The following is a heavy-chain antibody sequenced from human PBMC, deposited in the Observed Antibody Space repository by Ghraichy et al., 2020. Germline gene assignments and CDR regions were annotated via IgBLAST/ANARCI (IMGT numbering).Heavy chain of an antibody. Sequence: ASVKVSCKTSGYTFTSWGVSWVRQVPGQGLEWMGWISVHNGKTHYAQNFQGRLTLTTDTSTATEYMELRSLNSGDTALYYCARDYDDYYDSSGYFVSWGQGTLVTVSS. CDR2: ISVHNGKT. V-gene: IGHV1-18*01. J-gene: IGHJ5*02. CDR3: ARDYDDYYDSSGYFVS. CDR1: GYTFTSWG. D-gene: IGHD3-22*01.